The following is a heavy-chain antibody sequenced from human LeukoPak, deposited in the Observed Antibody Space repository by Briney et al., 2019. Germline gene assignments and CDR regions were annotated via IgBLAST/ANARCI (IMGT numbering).Heavy chain of an antibody. CDR3: PRGVTARGFYYYMDI. CDR1: GYNFIDYY. Sequence: EASVKVSCKASGYNFIDYYIQWVRQAPGQGLEWMGWINPHSGGTNYAQEFQGRVTMTRDTSISTAYMELSSLRPDDTAVYSCPRGVTARGFYYYMDIWGNGTTVTISS. V-gene: IGHV1-2*02. CDR2: INPHSGGT. J-gene: IGHJ6*03. D-gene: IGHD2-21*02.